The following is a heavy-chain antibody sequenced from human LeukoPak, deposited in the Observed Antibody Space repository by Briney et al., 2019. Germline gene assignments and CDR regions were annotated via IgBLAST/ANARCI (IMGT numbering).Heavy chain of an antibody. V-gene: IGHV4-59*01. Sequence: SETLSLTCTVSGGSISSNYWSWIRQPPGKGLESIGYIYYGGNTNYNPSLKSRVTMSVDTSKNQFSLKLSSVTAADTAVYYCARGGWSLDYWGQGTLVTVSS. CDR2: IYYGGNT. CDR3: ARGGWSLDY. CDR1: GGSISSNY. J-gene: IGHJ4*02. D-gene: IGHD2-15*01.